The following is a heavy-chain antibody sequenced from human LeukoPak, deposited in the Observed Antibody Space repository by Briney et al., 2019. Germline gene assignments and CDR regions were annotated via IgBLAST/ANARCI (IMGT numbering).Heavy chain of an antibody. D-gene: IGHD1-26*01. CDR1: GFTFSRNA. CDR3: AKSAHGIVEVIRKREFDY. V-gene: IGHV3-23*01. CDR2: VSASGAFT. J-gene: IGHJ4*02. Sequence: GGSLRLSCAASGFTFSRNAMSWVRQAPGKGLEWVSGVSASGAFTYYADSVKGRFTISRDNSKNTLYLQMNSLRAEDTAVYYCAKSAHGIVEVIRKREFDYWGQGTLVTVSS.